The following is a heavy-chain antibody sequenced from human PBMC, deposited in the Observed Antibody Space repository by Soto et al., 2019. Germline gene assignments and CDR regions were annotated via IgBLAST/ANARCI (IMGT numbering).Heavy chain of an antibody. V-gene: IGHV3-7*01. Sequence: EVQLVESGGGLGQPGGSLRLSCAVSGFTFGSYWMDWVRLIPGKGLEWVAYIKPDGSATYYVDSVRGRFTISRDNAKISLYLQMNSLRVADTSVYYCARAGYCGPGCYYYFDYWGQGTLVTVSS. CDR2: IKPDGSAT. D-gene: IGHD2-21*02. CDR1: GFTFGSYW. J-gene: IGHJ4*02. CDR3: ARAGYCGPGCYYYFDY.